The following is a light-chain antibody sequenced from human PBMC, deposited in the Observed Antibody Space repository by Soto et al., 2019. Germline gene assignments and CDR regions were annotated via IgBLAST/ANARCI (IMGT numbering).Light chain of an antibody. CDR2: GAS. J-gene: IGKJ2*01. Sequence: EKVMTQSPATLSVSPGERVTLSCRASQSVSSNLAWYQQKPGQAPRLLINGASTRATGIPVRFSGSGSGTEFTLTISSLQSEDFAVYFCHQYNNWPPYTFGQGTKVDIK. CDR3: HQYNNWPPYT. V-gene: IGKV3-15*01. CDR1: QSVSSN.